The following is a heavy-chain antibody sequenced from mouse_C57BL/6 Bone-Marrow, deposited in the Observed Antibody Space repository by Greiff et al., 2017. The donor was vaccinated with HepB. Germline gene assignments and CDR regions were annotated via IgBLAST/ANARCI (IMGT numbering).Heavy chain of an antibody. Sequence: QVQLKQPGAELVRPGSSVKLSCKASGYTFTSYWMDWVKQRPGQGLEWIGNIYPSDSETHYNQKFKDKATLTVDKSSSTAYMQLSSLTSEDSAVYYCARSDYGNPFDYWGQGTTLTVSS. D-gene: IGHD1-1*01. V-gene: IGHV1-61*01. CDR2: IYPSDSET. CDR1: GYTFTSYW. CDR3: ARSDYGNPFDY. J-gene: IGHJ2*01.